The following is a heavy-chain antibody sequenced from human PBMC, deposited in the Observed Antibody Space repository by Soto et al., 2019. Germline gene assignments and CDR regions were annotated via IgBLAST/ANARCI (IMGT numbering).Heavy chain of an antibody. CDR3: AKDRSGSSGLDY. Sequence: GGSLRLSCAASGFTFSSYDMHWVRQAPGKGLEWVAIISYDGSSKYYTDSVKGRFTISRDNSKNTLYLQMNSLRAEDTAVYYCAKDRSGSSGLDYWGQGTLVTVSS. D-gene: IGHD6-19*01. V-gene: IGHV3-30*18. J-gene: IGHJ4*02. CDR2: ISYDGSSK. CDR1: GFTFSSYD.